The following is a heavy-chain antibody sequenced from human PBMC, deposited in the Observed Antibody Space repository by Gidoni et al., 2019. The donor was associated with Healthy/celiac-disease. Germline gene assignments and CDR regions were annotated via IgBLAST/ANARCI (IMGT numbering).Heavy chain of an antibody. CDR2: IYYSGST. D-gene: IGHD3-10*01. V-gene: IGHV4-59*01. J-gene: IGHJ6*02. Sequence: QVQLQESGPGLVKPPDTLSLTCTVSGGPISSYYWSWIRQPPGKGLEWIVYIYYSGSTNYNPALKSLVTISVDTSKNQFSLKLSCVTAADTAVYYCARAGLLWFGLYGMDVWGQGTTVTVSS. CDR1: GGPISSYY. CDR3: ARAGLLWFGLYGMDV.